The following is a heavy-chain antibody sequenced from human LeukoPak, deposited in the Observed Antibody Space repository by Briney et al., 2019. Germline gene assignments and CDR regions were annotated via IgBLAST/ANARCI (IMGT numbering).Heavy chain of an antibody. Sequence: ASVKVSCKASGYTFTGYYMHWVRQAPGQGLEWMGRINPNSGGTNYAQKFQGRVTMTRDTSISTAYMELSRLRSDDTAVYYCARKSYYDSSGYHYWGQGTLVTVSS. CDR2: INPNSGGT. J-gene: IGHJ4*02. D-gene: IGHD3-22*01. CDR3: ARKSYYDSSGYHY. CDR1: GYTFTGYY. V-gene: IGHV1-2*06.